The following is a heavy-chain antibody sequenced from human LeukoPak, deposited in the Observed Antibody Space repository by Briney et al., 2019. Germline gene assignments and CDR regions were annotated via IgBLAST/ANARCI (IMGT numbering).Heavy chain of an antibody. D-gene: IGHD5-18*01. CDR2: ISSSAGST. Sequence: GGSLRLSCVASGFTFSSYGMTWVRQAPGKGPEWVSVISSSAGSTYYADSVKGRFTISRDNSKNTLYLQMNSLRAEDTAVYYCAKGSGRGYSYGLEYWGQGTLVTVSS. V-gene: IGHV3-23*01. CDR1: GFTFSSYG. CDR3: AKGSGRGYSYGLEY. J-gene: IGHJ4*02.